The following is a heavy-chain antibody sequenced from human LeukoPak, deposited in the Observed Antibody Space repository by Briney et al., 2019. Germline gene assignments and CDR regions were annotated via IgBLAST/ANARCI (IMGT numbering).Heavy chain of an antibody. V-gene: IGHV1-18*01. J-gene: IGHJ4*02. Sequence: ASVKVSCKASGYTFRTYGISWVRQAPGQGLEWMGWISGYNDNTNSAQKFQGRVTMTTDTSTRTAYMELRSLRSDDTAVYYCARGGVAVAELLDYWGQGTLVTVSS. CDR1: GYTFRTYG. D-gene: IGHD6-19*01. CDR3: ARGGVAVAELLDY. CDR2: ISGYNDNT.